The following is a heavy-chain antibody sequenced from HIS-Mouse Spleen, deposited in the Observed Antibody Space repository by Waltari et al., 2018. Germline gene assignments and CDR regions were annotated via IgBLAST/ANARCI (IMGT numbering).Heavy chain of an antibody. V-gene: IGHV3-30-3*01. CDR1: GFTFSSYA. CDR2: ISYDGSNK. CDR3: AREVRMAATH. J-gene: IGHJ4*02. D-gene: IGHD2-15*01. Sequence: QVQLVESGGGVVQPGRSLRLSCAASGFTFSSYAMHWVRQAPGKGLEWVAVISYDGSNKYYADSVKGRFTISRDNSKNTLYLQMNSLRAEDTAVYYCAREVRMAATHWGQGTLVTISS.